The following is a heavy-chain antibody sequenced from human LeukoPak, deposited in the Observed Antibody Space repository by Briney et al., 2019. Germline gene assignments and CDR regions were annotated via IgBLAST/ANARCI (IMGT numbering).Heavy chain of an antibody. CDR3: AKEPLGWDSCFSRIYYFDY. J-gene: IGHJ4*02. Sequence: GGSLRLSCAASGFTFSTYAMNWVRQAPGKGLEWVSSISGSGGRTYHADSVKGRFTISRDNSKNTLYLQMNSLRSEDTAVYYCAKEPLGWDSCFSRIYYFDYWGQGTLVTVSS. V-gene: IGHV3-23*01. D-gene: IGHD5-12*01. CDR2: ISGSGGRT. CDR1: GFTFSTYA.